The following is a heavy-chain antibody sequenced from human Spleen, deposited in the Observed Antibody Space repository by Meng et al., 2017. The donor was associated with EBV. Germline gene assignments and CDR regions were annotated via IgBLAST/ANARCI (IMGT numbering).Heavy chain of an antibody. CDR1: GYTFTSYG. Sequence: QVQLGQSGAEVKKPGASVKVACKASGYTFTSYGISWVRQAPGQGLEWMGWISAYNGNTNYAQKLQGRVTMTTDTSTSTAYMELRSLRSDDTAVYYCARDHRVAAAGTQSWFDPWGQGTLVTVSS. D-gene: IGHD6-13*01. J-gene: IGHJ5*02. CDR2: ISAYNGNT. CDR3: ARDHRVAAAGTQSWFDP. V-gene: IGHV1-18*01.